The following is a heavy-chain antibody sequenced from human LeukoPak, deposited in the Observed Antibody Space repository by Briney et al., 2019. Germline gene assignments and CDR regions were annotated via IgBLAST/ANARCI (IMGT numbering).Heavy chain of an antibody. CDR3: AREGGYGGVFDY. Sequence: SGGSLRLSCAASRFTFSSYWMTWVRQAPGKGLEWVANIKQDGSEQYYAGSVKGRFTISRDNTKNSLFLQMNSLRAEDTAVYYCAREGGYGGVFDYWGQGTLVTVSS. V-gene: IGHV3-7*03. CDR1: RFTFSSYW. D-gene: IGHD5-12*01. CDR2: IKQDGSEQ. J-gene: IGHJ4*02.